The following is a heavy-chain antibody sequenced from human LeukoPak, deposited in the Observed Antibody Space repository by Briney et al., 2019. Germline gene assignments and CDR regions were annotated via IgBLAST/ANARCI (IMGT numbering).Heavy chain of an antibody. J-gene: IGHJ4*02. CDR1: GGSFSGYY. D-gene: IGHD6-13*01. V-gene: IGHV4-34*01. Sequence: SETLSLTCAVYGGSFSGYYWSWIRQPPGKGLEWIGEINHSGSTNYNPSLKSRVTISVDTSKNQFSLKLSSVTAADTAVYYCARVASSWYVYFDYWGQGTLVTVSS. CDR3: ARVASSWYVYFDY. CDR2: INHSGST.